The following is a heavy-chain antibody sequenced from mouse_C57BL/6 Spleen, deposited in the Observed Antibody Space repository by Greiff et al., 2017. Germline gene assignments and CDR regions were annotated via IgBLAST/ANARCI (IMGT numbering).Heavy chain of an antibody. D-gene: IGHD1-1*01. Sequence: QVQLQQPGAELVKPGASVKLSCKASGYTFTSYWMQWVKQRPGQGLEWIGEIEPSDSYTNYNQKFKGKATLTVDTSSSTAYMQLSSLTSEDSAVYYCSRGRALYYGSRGYYFDYWGQGTTLTVSS. CDR1: GYTFTSYW. CDR2: IEPSDSYT. V-gene: IGHV1-50*01. CDR3: SRGRALYYGSRGYYFDY. J-gene: IGHJ2*01.